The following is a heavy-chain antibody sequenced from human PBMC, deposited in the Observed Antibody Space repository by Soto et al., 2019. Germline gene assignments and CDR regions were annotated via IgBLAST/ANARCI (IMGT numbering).Heavy chain of an antibody. D-gene: IGHD4-17*01. CDR2: IYYSGRT. V-gene: IGHV4-30-4*01. CDR1: GGSISSGNYF. Sequence: QVQLQESGPGLVKPSQTLSLSCTVSGGSISSGNYFWSWIRQPPGKGLEWIGFIYYSGRTYYNPSLKSRVSLSVDTSKNQVSLRLSSVSAADTAVYYCARGTTVVTNWFDPWGQGTLVTVSS. J-gene: IGHJ5*02. CDR3: ARGTTVVTNWFDP.